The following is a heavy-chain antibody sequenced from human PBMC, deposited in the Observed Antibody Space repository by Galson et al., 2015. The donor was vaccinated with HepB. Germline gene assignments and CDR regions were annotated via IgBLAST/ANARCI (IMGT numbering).Heavy chain of an antibody. J-gene: IGHJ6*02. V-gene: IGHV1-69*06. CDR1: GYTFTSYG. D-gene: IGHD2-2*01. Sequence: SVKVSCKASGYTFTSYGISWVRQAPGQGLEWMGGIIPIFGTANYAQKFQGRVTITADKSTSTAYMELSSLRSEDTAVYYCARVPNLYCSSTSCYVSDYYYGMDVWGQGTTVTVSS. CDR2: IIPIFGTA. CDR3: ARVPNLYCSSTSCYVSDYYYGMDV.